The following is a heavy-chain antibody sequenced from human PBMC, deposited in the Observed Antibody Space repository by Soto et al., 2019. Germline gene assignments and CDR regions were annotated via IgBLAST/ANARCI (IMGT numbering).Heavy chain of an antibody. D-gene: IGHD1-7*01. J-gene: IGHJ5*02. Sequence: GASVKVSCKASGYIFSNYAIHWLRQAPGQGLEWMGWINTGNGNTKFSQKFQGRVTITRDTSASTVYMELTSLRSEDTAVYYCVRDRSGRNFFDPWGQGTVVTVSS. CDR2: INTGNGNT. V-gene: IGHV1-3*04. CDR1: GYIFSNYA. CDR3: VRDRSGRNFFDP.